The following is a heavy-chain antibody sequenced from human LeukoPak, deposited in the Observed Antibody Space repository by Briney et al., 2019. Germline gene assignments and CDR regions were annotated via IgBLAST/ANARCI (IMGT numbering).Heavy chain of an antibody. V-gene: IGHV3-48*01. CDR3: ARSTITMTYYYMDV. CDR1: GFTFNTYN. J-gene: IGHJ6*03. D-gene: IGHD4-11*01. Sequence: GGSLRLSCAASGFTFNTYNMNWVRQAPGKGLGWVSYISSTSSTIYYLDSVKGRFTISRDTAKNSLYLQMDSLRAEDTAVYYCARSTITMTYYYMDVWGKGTTVTVSS. CDR2: ISSTSSTI.